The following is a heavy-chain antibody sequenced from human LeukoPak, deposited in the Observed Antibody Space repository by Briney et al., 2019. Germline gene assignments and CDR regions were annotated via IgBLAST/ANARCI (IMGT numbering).Heavy chain of an antibody. CDR2: NYHGGST. Sequence: SETLSLTCAVSGVSISSSNWWRWVRQPPGKGLGWIGENYHGGSTNYNPSLKSRVTISVDKSKNQFSLKLSSVTAADTAVYYCARYSSGWLNYWGQGTLVTVSS. V-gene: IGHV4-4*02. J-gene: IGHJ4*02. D-gene: IGHD6-19*01. CDR1: GVSISSSNW. CDR3: ARYSSGWLNY.